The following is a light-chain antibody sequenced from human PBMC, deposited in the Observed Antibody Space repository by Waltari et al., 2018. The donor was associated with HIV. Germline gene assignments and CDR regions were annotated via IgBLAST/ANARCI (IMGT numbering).Light chain of an antibody. V-gene: IGKV1-5*03. CDR3: QQYNSYPWT. CDR1: QRITSW. J-gene: IGKJ1*01. Sequence: DIQMTQSPSTLSASVGDRVTITCRARQRITSWLAWYQQKPGKAPKPLIYKASSLESGVPARFSGSGSGTEFTLTISSLQPDDCATYYCQQYNSYPWTFGQGTKVEIK. CDR2: KAS.